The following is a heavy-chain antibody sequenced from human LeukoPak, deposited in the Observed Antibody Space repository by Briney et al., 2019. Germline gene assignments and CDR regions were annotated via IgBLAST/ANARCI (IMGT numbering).Heavy chain of an antibody. V-gene: IGHV3-7*01. Sequence: GGSLRLSCAASGFTLSSYWMTWVRKAPGKGLEWVANIKGDDSGRNYLDSVKGRFSIFRDNAKNSLSLQMNSLRAEDTAVYNCLRSSFAGYDYWGQGALVTVSS. CDR1: GFTLSSYW. CDR3: LRSSFAGYDY. D-gene: IGHD3-10*01. J-gene: IGHJ4*02. CDR2: IKGDDSGR.